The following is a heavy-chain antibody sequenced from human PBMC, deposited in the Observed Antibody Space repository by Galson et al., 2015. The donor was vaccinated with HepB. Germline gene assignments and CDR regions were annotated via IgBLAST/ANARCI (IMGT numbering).Heavy chain of an antibody. V-gene: IGHV3-11*06. CDR2: ISSSSSCT. Sequence: SLRLSCAASGFTFSDYYMSWIRQAPGKGLEWVSYISSSSSCTNYADSVKGRFTISRDNAKNSLYLQMNSLRAEDTAVYYCARDHGDYASFVYWGQGTLVTVSS. J-gene: IGHJ4*02. CDR3: ARDHGDYASFVY. CDR1: GFTFSDYY. D-gene: IGHD4-17*01.